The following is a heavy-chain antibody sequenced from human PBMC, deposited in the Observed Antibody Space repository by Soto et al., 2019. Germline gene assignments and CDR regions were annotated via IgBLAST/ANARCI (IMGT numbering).Heavy chain of an antibody. CDR3: ARDSLGYCSSTSCYSHKYYYYYGMDV. V-gene: IGHV1-18*04. Sequence: ASVKVSCKASGYTFTSYGISWVRQAPGQGLEWMGWISAYNGNTNYAQKLQGRVTMTTDTSTSTAYMELRSLRSDDTAVYYCARDSLGYCSSTSCYSHKYYYYYGMDVWGQGTTVTVSS. J-gene: IGHJ6*02. CDR1: GYTFTSYG. D-gene: IGHD2-2*01. CDR2: ISAYNGNT.